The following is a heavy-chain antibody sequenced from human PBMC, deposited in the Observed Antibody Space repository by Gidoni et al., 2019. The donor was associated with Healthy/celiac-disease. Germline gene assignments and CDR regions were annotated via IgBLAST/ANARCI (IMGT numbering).Heavy chain of an antibody. V-gene: IGHV3-23*01. Sequence: VQLLESGGGLVQPGGSLILSCPAPGFPFSSYAIRWVRQAPGQGLEWVSAISGSGGSTYYADSVKGRFTISRDNSKNTLYLQMNSLRAEDTAVYYCAKYPYSSSWYYLDYWGQGTLVTVSS. CDR3: AKYPYSSSWYYLDY. D-gene: IGHD6-13*01. J-gene: IGHJ4*02. CDR1: GFPFSSYA. CDR2: ISGSGGST.